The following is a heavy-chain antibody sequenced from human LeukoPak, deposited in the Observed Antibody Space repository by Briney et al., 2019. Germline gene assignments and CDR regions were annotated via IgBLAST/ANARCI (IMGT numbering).Heavy chain of an antibody. V-gene: IGHV3-23*01. D-gene: IGHD2-2*01. CDR3: ARGDTPTYCSTATCYLLDY. J-gene: IGHJ4*02. CDR2: ISGSGSST. Sequence: GGSLRLSCAASGFTFSGYAMSWVRQAPGKGLEWVSVISGSGSSTYHADSVKSRFTISRDNSKNTLYLQMNSLRAEDTAVYYCARGDTPTYCSTATCYLLDYWGQGTLVTVSS. CDR1: GFTFSGYA.